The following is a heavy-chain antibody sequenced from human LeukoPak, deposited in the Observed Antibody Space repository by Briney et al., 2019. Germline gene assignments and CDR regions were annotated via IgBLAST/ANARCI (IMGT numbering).Heavy chain of an antibody. J-gene: IGHJ4*02. D-gene: IGHD2-2*01. CDR2: IIPILGIA. V-gene: IGHV1-69*02. Sequence: GASVKVSCKASGYTFTGYYMHWVRQAPGQGLEWMGRIIPILGIANYAQKFQGRVTITADKSTSTAYMELSSLRSEDTAVYYCASRLDIVVVPAADDYWGQGTLVTVSS. CDR3: ASRLDIVVVPAADDY. CDR1: GYTFTGYY.